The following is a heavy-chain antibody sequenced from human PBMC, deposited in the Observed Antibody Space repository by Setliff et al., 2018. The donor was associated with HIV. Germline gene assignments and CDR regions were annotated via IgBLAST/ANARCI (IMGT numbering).Heavy chain of an antibody. CDR2: IIPIFGTA. CDR1: GGTFSGYA. CDR3: ARGEKRFLEWLPLDYYYYYYMDV. J-gene: IGHJ6*03. D-gene: IGHD3-3*01. Sequence: SVKVSCKASGGTFSGYAISWVRQAPGQGLELMGGIIPIFGTANYAQKFQGRVTITADESTSTAYMELSSLRSEDTAVYYCARGEKRFLEWLPLDYYYYYYMDVWGKWITVTVSS. V-gene: IGHV1-69*13.